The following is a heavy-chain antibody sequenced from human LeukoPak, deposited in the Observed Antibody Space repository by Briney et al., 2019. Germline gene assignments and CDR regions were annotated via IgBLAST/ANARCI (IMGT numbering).Heavy chain of an antibody. Sequence: PSETLSLTCTVSGGSISSYYWSWIRQPPGKGLEWLGYIYYSGSTNYNPSLKSRVTISVDTSKNHFSLNLTSVTAADTAVYYCARNGGYSYGYTTYFYYMDAWGKGTTVTVSS. CDR2: IYYSGST. CDR1: GGSISSYY. J-gene: IGHJ6*03. D-gene: IGHD5-18*01. V-gene: IGHV4-59*12. CDR3: ARNGGYSYGYTTYFYYMDA.